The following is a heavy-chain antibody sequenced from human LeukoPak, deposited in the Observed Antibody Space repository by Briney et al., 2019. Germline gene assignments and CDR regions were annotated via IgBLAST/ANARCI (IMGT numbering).Heavy chain of an antibody. V-gene: IGHV4-59*08. CDR1: GGSISSYY. CDR2: IYYSGST. Sequence: SETLSLTCTVSGGSISSYYWSWIRQPPGKGLEWIGYIYYSGSTYYNPSLKSRVTISVDTSKNQFSLKLSSVTAADTAVYYCARHEGSYGSSFDYWGQGTLVTVSS. J-gene: IGHJ4*02. D-gene: IGHD5-18*01. CDR3: ARHEGSYGSSFDY.